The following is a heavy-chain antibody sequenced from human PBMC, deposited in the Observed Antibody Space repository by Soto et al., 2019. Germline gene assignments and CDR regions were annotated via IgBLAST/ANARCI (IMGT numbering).Heavy chain of an antibody. V-gene: IGHV4-4*02. D-gene: IGHD3-22*01. CDR3: TRLIYDSRLNYFYFDL. CDR1: GGSISVRNW. J-gene: IGHJ4*02. CDR2: VFHSWDT. Sequence: PSEPLALTGGVFGGSISVRNWWRWVRQAPGKGLEWIGEVFHSWDTTYSPSLRSRVSISVDKSKNQFSLNLNSVTAADTAVYYCTRLIYDSRLNYFYFDLWGQGALVTVSS.